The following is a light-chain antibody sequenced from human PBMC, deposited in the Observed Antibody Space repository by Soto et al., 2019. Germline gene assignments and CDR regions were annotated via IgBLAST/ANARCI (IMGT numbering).Light chain of an antibody. CDR2: NAS. J-gene: IGKJ4*01. CDR3: HQHKTYPLT. CDR1: QNINTW. Sequence: DIQMTQSPSTLSASVGDRVTITCRASQNINTWLAWYQQKPGKAPYLLIYNASNSQSGVPSRFSGSASGTEFTLTISSLQPDDIATYFCHQHKTYPLTYGGGTKV. V-gene: IGKV1-5*03.